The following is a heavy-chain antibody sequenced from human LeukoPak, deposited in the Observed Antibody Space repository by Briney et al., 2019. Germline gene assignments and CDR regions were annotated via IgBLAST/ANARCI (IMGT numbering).Heavy chain of an antibody. CDR3: VRDQFFSFDY. Sequence: GGSLRLSCAASGFTFSTYSMNWVRQAPGKGLEWVSYISGTSSLIYYADSVKGRFTTSRDNAKSSLYLQMNSLRDEDTAVYYCVRDQFFSFDYWGQGTLVTVSS. CDR1: GFTFSTYS. CDR2: ISGTSSLI. J-gene: IGHJ4*02. D-gene: IGHD3-3*01. V-gene: IGHV3-48*02.